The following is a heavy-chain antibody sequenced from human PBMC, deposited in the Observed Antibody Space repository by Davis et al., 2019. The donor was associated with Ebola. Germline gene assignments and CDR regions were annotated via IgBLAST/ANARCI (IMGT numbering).Heavy chain of an antibody. V-gene: IGHV1-2*06. CDR1: RYTFLGSY. CDR3: ARDPGGRGWFDP. D-gene: IGHD3-16*01. CDR2: INPNSGGT. Sequence: SVHVPCQASRYTFLGSYMNWVRQAPGQGLEWMGRINPNSGGTNYAQKFQGRVTMTRDTSISTAYMELSRLRSDDTAVYYCARDPGGRGWFDPWGQGTLVTVSS. J-gene: IGHJ5*02.